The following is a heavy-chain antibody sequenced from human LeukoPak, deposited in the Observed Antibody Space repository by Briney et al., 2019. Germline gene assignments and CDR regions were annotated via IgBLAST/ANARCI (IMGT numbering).Heavy chain of an antibody. J-gene: IGHJ4*02. Sequence: PSQTLSLTCTVSGGSITSGGDYYWSWIRQPAGKGLEWIGRIYASGITNYNPSLKSRVTTSIDMSKNQFSLKLSSVTAADTAVYYCARGYNSWSSLDYWGQGTLVTVSS. CDR2: IYASGIT. D-gene: IGHD3-3*01. CDR3: ARGYNSWSSLDY. CDR1: GGSITSGGDYY. V-gene: IGHV4-61*02.